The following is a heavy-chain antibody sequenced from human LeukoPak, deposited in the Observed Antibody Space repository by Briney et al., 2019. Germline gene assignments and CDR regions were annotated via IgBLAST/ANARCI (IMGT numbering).Heavy chain of an antibody. V-gene: IGHV1-2*02. CDR3: ARGRGYYGSGSYNWFDP. CDR1: GYTFTGYY. CDR2: INPKSGGT. J-gene: IGHJ5*02. Sequence: ASVKVSCKASGYTFTGYYMYWVRQAPGQGLEWMGWINPKSGGTNYAQKFQGRVTMTRDTSISTAYMELSRLRSDDTAVYYCARGRGYYGSGSYNWFDPWGQGTLVTVSS. D-gene: IGHD3-10*01.